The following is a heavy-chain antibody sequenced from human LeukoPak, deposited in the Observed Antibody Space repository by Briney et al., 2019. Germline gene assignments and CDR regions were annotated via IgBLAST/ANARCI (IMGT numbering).Heavy chain of an antibody. CDR1: GFTFTSYA. CDR3: AKDLYISRSYYFDY. V-gene: IGHV3-23*01. CDR2: ISSSGSTI. D-gene: IGHD6-13*01. J-gene: IGHJ4*02. Sequence: GGSLRLSCAASGFTFTSYAMTWVRQAPGKGLGWVSYISSSGSTIYYADSVKGRFSISRDNSQNTVYLQMNSLRAEDTAVYYCAKDLYISRSYYFDYWGQGTQVTVSS.